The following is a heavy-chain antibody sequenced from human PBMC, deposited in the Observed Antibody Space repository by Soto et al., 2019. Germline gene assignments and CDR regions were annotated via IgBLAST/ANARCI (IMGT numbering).Heavy chain of an antibody. J-gene: IGHJ6*02. V-gene: IGHV5-10-1*01. CDR3: ASKDTAMVAPYYYYGMDV. Sequence: GESLKISCNGSGYSFTSYWISWVRQMPGKGLEWMGRIDPSDSYTNYSPSFQGHVTISADKSISTAYLQWSSLKASDTAMYYCASKDTAMVAPYYYYGMDVWGQGTTVTVSS. CDR2: IDPSDSYT. CDR1: GYSFTSYW. D-gene: IGHD5-18*01.